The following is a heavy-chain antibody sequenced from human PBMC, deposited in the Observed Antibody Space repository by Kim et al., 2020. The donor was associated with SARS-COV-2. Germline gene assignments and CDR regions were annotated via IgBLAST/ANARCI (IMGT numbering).Heavy chain of an antibody. CDR1: GFTFSNYA. Sequence: GGSLRLSCAASGFTFSNYAMGWVRQTPGKGLEWVSTLDSGGTKTHYADSVRGRFTISRDNSKNTLSLQMNSLRAEDTAIYYCAKRHSSDWYYFESWGQGILVTVSA. J-gene: IGHJ4*02. CDR3: AKRHSSDWYYFES. CDR2: LDSGGTKT. V-gene: IGHV3-23*05. D-gene: IGHD6-19*01.